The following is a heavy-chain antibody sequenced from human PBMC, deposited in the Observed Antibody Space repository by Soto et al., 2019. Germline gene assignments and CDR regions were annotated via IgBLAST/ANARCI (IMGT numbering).Heavy chain of an antibody. CDR2: ISHDGSNK. Sequence: GGSLRLSCAASGFTFSSYGMHWVRQAPGKGLEWVAVISHDGSNKYYADSVKGRFTISRDNSKNTLYLQMNSLRAEDTAVYYCAKEAVVTAIRVSRYYYYGMDVWGQGTTVTVSS. D-gene: IGHD2-21*02. J-gene: IGHJ6*02. CDR3: AKEAVVTAIRVSRYYYYGMDV. V-gene: IGHV3-30*18. CDR1: GFTFSSYG.